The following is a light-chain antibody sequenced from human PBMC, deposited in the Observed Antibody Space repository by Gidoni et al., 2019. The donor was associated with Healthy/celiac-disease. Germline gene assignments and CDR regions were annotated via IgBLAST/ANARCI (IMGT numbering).Light chain of an antibody. J-gene: IGLJ3*02. CDR2: EDG. CDR1: SGSIPSNY. CDR3: QSYDSSHRAV. Sequence: NCMLTQPQDVPEPAGSMITISCTRSSGSIPSNYVQWYQQRQVSAPTPVVSEDGHRPPGVPGRFSGSIDSTSNSASLTFSGLQSEDEADYYCQSYDSSHRAVFGGGTKLTGL. V-gene: IGLV6-57*03.